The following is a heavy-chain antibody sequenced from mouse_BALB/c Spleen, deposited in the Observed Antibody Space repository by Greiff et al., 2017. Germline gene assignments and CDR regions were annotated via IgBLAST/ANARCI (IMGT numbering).Heavy chain of an antibody. D-gene: IGHD2-4*01. CDR2: IDPANGNT. V-gene: IGHV14-3*02. CDR3: ARITTGDWYFDV. J-gene: IGHJ1*01. Sequence: EVQLQQSGAELVKPGASVKLSCTASGFNIKDTYMHWVKQRPEQGLEWIGRIDPANGNTKYDPKFQGKATITADTSSNTAYLQLSSLTSEDTAVYYCARITTGDWYFDVWGAGTTVTVSS. CDR1: GFNIKDTY.